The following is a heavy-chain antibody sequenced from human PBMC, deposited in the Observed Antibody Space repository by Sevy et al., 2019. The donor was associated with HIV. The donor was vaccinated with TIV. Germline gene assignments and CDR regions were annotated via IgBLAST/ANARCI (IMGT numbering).Heavy chain of an antibody. V-gene: IGHV3-48*01. CDR3: VRSPPYSSGWYGIDY. Sequence: GGSLRLSCAASGFTFSSYSMNWVRQAPGKGLEWVSYISRSSSTIYYVDSVKGRFTISRDNAKNSLYLQMNSLRAEDTAVYYCVRSPPYSSGWYGIDYWGPGTLVTVSS. CDR1: GFTFSSYS. D-gene: IGHD6-19*01. J-gene: IGHJ4*02. CDR2: ISRSSSTI.